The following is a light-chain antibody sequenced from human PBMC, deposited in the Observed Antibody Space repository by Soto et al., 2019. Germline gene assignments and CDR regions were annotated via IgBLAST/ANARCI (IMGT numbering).Light chain of an antibody. V-gene: IGKV3-11*01. CDR2: DAS. CDR3: QQRRNWPT. J-gene: IGKJ3*01. CDR1: QSLSSY. Sequence: EIVLTQSPATLSLSPGERATLSCRASQSLSSYLAWYQQKPGQAPRLLIYDASNRATGIPARFSGSGSGTDFTLTISSLEPEDFAVYYCQQRRNWPTFGPGTKVDIK.